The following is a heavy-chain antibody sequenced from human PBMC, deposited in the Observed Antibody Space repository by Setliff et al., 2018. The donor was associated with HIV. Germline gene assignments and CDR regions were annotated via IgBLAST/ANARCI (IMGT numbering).Heavy chain of an antibody. Sequence: GGSLRLSCVASGFTFRDYYMSWVRQAPGKGLEWIASTSTSGSTIHYADSVKGRFSISRDNAKNSVYLQMNSLRVEDTAMYYCTKDHLSGWASDCWGQGTLVTVSS. V-gene: IGHV3-11*04. CDR2: TSTSGSTI. CDR1: GFTFRDYY. J-gene: IGHJ4*02. D-gene: IGHD6-19*01. CDR3: TKDHLSGWASDC.